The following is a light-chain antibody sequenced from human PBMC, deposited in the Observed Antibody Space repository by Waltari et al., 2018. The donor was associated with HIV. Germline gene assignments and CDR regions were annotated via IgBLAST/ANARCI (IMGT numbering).Light chain of an antibody. V-gene: IGLV2-14*01. Sequence: QSALTQPASVSGSPGQSITISCTGTSSDVGGYNYVSWYQQHPGKATKLMIYEVSNSPSGVSNRFPGSKSGNTASLTISGLQAEDEADYYCSSYTSSSTLVVFGGGTKLTVL. CDR2: EVS. CDR3: SSYTSSSTLVV. J-gene: IGLJ2*01. CDR1: SSDVGGYNY.